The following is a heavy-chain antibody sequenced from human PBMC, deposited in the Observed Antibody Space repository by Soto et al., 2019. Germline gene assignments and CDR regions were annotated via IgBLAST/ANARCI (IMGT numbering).Heavy chain of an antibody. J-gene: IGHJ3*02. V-gene: IGHV4-31*03. CDR3: ARDRGLYSGYEGPAFDI. D-gene: IGHD5-12*01. CDR2: IYYSGST. Sequence: QVQLQESGPGLVKPSQTLSLTCTVSGGSISSGGYYWSWIRQHPGKGLEWIGYIYYSGSTYYNPSLKSRVTIAVDTSKTQFSLKLSSVTAADTAVYYCARDRGLYSGYEGPAFDISGQGTMVTVSS. CDR1: GGSISSGGYY.